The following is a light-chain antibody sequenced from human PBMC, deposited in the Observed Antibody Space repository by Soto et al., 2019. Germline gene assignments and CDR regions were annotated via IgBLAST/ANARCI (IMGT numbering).Light chain of an antibody. J-gene: IGKJ4*01. V-gene: IGKV3-11*01. CDR1: QSVSSY. Sequence: EIVLTQSPATLSLSPGERATLSCRASQSVSSYLAWYQQKPGQAPRLLIYGASNRATSIPARFSGSGAGTDFTLTISSLEPEDSAVYYCLQRSNWLTFGGGTKVEIK. CDR2: GAS. CDR3: LQRSNWLT.